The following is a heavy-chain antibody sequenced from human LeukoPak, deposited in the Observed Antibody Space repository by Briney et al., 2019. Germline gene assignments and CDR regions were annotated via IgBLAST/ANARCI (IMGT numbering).Heavy chain of an antibody. CDR1: GFTFSSYA. D-gene: IGHD3-22*01. J-gene: IGHJ5*02. CDR2: ISYDGSNK. Sequence: PGRSLRLSCAASGFTFSSYAMHWVRQAPGKGLEWVAVISYDGSNKYYADSVKGRFTISRDNSKNTLYLQMNSLRAEDTAVYYCARDGYYYDSSGYYFESGPMTPNWFDPWGQGTLVTVSS. CDR3: ARDGYYYDSSGYYFESGPMTPNWFDP. V-gene: IGHV3-30*04.